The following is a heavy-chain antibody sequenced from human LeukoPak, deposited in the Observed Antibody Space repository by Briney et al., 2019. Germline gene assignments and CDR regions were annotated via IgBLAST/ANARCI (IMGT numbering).Heavy chain of an antibody. Sequence: GGSLRLSCAASGFTFSSYSMNWVRQAPGKGLEWVSYISSSSSTIYYADSVKGRFTISRDNAKNSLYLQMNSLRVEDTAVYYCARDPRAADSSAYYAGGDYWGQGTLVTVSS. CDR1: GFTFSSYS. J-gene: IGHJ4*02. V-gene: IGHV3-48*04. CDR2: ISSSSSTI. D-gene: IGHD3-22*01. CDR3: ARDPRAADSSAYYAGGDY.